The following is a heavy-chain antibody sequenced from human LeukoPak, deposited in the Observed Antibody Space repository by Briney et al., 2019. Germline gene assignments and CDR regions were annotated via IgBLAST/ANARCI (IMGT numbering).Heavy chain of an antibody. D-gene: IGHD3-16*01. CDR2: INHSGSP. CDR1: GGSFSGYY. Sequence: TTSETLSLTCAVYGGSFSGYYWSWIRQPPGKGLEWIGEINHSGSPNYNPSLKSRVTISVDTSKNQFSLKLSSVTAADTAVYYCARHYGPWGQGTLVTVSS. V-gene: IGHV4-34*01. CDR3: ARHYGP. J-gene: IGHJ5*02.